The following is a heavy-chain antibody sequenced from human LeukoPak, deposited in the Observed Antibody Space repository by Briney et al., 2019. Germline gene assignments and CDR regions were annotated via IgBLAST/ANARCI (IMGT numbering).Heavy chain of an antibody. CDR3: ARDGHSSSLQRGYDP. Sequence: SPSQTLSLTCTVSGGSISSGSYHWNWIRQPAGKGLEWIGRFYTSGSTNYNPSLESRVTISVDTSKNQFSLNLSSVTAADTAVYYCARDGHSSSLQRGYDPWGQGTLVTVSS. J-gene: IGHJ5*02. D-gene: IGHD6-13*01. V-gene: IGHV4-61*02. CDR2: FYTSGST. CDR1: GGSISSGSYH.